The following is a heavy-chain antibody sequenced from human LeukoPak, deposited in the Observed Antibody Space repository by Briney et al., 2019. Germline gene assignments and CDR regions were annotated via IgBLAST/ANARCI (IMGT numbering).Heavy chain of an antibody. CDR1: GFTVSSNY. CDR2: IYSGGST. D-gene: IGHD4-17*01. V-gene: IGHV3-66*01. J-gene: IGHJ4*02. CDR3: ARVDYGDYGFDY. Sequence: GGSLRLSCAASGFTVSSNYMSWVRQAPGKGLEWVSVIYSGGSTYYADSVKGRFTISRDNSKNTLYLQMNSLRAEDTAVYYCARVDYGDYGFDYWGQGTLVIVPP.